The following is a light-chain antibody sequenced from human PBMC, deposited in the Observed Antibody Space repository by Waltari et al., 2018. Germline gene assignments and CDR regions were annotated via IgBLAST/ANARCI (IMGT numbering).Light chain of an antibody. V-gene: IGLV2-23*02. Sequence: QSALTQPASVSGSPGQSITISCTGTRSDVGSYNLVSWYQQHPGKAPKLMIYEVSKRPSGVSNRFSGSKSGNTASLTISGLQAEDEADYYCCSYAGSSTFHYVFGTGTKVTVL. CDR1: RSDVGSYNL. J-gene: IGLJ1*01. CDR2: EVS. CDR3: CSYAGSSTFHYV.